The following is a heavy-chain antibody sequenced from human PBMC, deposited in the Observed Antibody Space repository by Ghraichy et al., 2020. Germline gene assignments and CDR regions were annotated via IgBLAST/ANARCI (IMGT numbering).Heavy chain of an antibody. V-gene: IGHV3-23*01. CDR1: GFTFSSYA. D-gene: IGHD3-22*01. J-gene: IGHJ6*02. CDR2: ISGSGGST. CDR3: AKVGHYYDSSGYYYDGYYYYYGMDV. Sequence: GESLNISCAASGFTFSSYAMSWVRQAPGKGLEWVSAISGSGGSTYYADSVKGRFTISRDNSKNTLYLQMNSLRAEDTAVYYCAKVGHYYDSSGYYYDGYYYYYGMDVWGQGTTVTVSS.